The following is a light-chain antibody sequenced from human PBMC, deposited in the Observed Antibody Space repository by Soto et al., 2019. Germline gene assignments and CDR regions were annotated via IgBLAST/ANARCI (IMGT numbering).Light chain of an antibody. CDR2: SNN. CDR3: AAWDDSLNALV. J-gene: IGLJ1*01. CDR1: SSNIGSNT. V-gene: IGLV1-44*01. Sequence: QSVLTQPPSASGTTGQRVTISCSGSSSNIGSNTVSWYQQVPGTAPKLLIYSNNQRPSGVPDRFSGSKSGTSASLATSGLQSEDEDDYYCAAWDDSLNALVFGTGTKLTVL.